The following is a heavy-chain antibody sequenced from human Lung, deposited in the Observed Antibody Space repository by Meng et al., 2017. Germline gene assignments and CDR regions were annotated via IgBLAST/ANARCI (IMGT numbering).Heavy chain of an antibody. D-gene: IGHD4-17*01. V-gene: IGHV1-46*02. CDR1: GYTFNRYY. CDR3: ARGAYGDYEIDY. J-gene: IGHJ4*02. CDR2: INPTGDNT. Sequence: ASVKVSCKPSGYTFNRYYIHWVRQAPGQGLEWMGLINPTGDNTTYTQRFQGRLTMTRDMSTSTVYMELSSLRSEGTAVYYCARGAYGDYEIDYWGQGTLVTVSS.